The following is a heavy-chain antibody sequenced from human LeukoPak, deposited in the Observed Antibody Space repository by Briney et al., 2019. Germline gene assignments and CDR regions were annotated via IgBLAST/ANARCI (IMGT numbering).Heavy chain of an antibody. V-gene: IGHV3-48*03. J-gene: IGHJ3*02. CDR3: ARGGYDGRHFDI. CDR2: IVTSSTI. Sequence: PGGSLRLSCAASGFSFSSFEMNWVRQAPGKGLEWVSKIVTSSTIHYADSVRGRFTISRDNAKNSMYLQMNSLRDEDTAIYYCARGGYDGRHFDIWGQGTMVTVSS. D-gene: IGHD1-26*01. CDR1: GFSFSSFE.